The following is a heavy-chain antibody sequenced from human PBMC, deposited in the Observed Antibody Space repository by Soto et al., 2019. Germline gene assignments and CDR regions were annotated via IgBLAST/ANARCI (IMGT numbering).Heavy chain of an antibody. CDR2: SIPIFGTA. J-gene: IGHJ6*02. CDR1: GGTFSSYA. CDR3: ARVDYGGTLYYDYYGMDV. Sequence: QVPLVQSGAEVKKPGSSVKVSCKASGGTFSSYAISWVRQAPGQGLEWMGGSIPIFGTANYAQKFQGRVPITADESTSTAYMELSSLRSEDTAVYYCARVDYGGTLYYDYYGMDVWGQGTTVTVSS. V-gene: IGHV1-69*01. D-gene: IGHD4-17*01.